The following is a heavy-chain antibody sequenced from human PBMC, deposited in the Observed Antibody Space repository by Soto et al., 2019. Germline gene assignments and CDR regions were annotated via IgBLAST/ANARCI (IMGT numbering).Heavy chain of an antibody. CDR3: VKDGSSGWPYFDDMDV. CDR1: GFNFSSYG. D-gene: IGHD6-19*01. Sequence: VQLVESGGGLVKAGESLSLSCAASGFNFSSYGMHWVRQAPGKGLEWVAVILYDGSKKYYADSVKGRFTISRDNSKNTLYLQMSSLRAEDTALYYCVKDGSSGWPYFDDMDVWGQGTTVTVSS. CDR2: ILYDGSKK. J-gene: IGHJ6*02. V-gene: IGHV3-30*18.